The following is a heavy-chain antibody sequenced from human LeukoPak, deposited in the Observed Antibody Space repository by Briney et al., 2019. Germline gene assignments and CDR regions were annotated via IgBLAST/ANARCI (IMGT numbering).Heavy chain of an antibody. CDR2: ISSSGNTI. CDR3: ARGPSIAARYDAFDI. CDR1: EFTFTSYE. J-gene: IGHJ3*02. V-gene: IGHV3-48*03. D-gene: IGHD6-6*01. Sequence: GGSLRLSCAASEFTFTSYELNWVRQAPGKGLEWVSYISSSGNTISYADSAKGRFTISRDNAKNSLYLQVISLRAEDTAVYYCARGPSIAARYDAFDIWGQGTMVTVSS.